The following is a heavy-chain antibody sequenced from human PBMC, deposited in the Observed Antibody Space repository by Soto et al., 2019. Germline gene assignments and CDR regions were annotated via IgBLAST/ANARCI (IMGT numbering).Heavy chain of an antibody. Sequence: LSETLSLTCTVSGGPISSYYWSWIRQPPGKGLEWIGYIYYSGSTNYNPSLKSRVTISVDTSKNQFSLKLSSVTAADTAVYYCASLVVPAAIGWFDPWGQGTLVTVSS. J-gene: IGHJ5*02. CDR1: GGPISSYY. D-gene: IGHD2-2*02. V-gene: IGHV4-59*01. CDR3: ASLVVPAAIGWFDP. CDR2: IYYSGST.